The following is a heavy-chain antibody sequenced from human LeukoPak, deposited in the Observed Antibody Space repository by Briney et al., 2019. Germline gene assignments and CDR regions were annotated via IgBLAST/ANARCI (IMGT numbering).Heavy chain of an antibody. CDR1: GGSISSGSYY. Sequence: SETLSLTCTVSGGSISSGSYYWSWIRQPAGKGLEWIGRIYTSGSTNYNPSLKSRVTISVNTSKNQFSLKLSSVTAADTAVYYCARDIGYSYGPDWYFDLWGRGTLVTVSS. CDR2: IYTSGST. D-gene: IGHD5-18*01. J-gene: IGHJ2*01. V-gene: IGHV4-61*02. CDR3: ARDIGYSYGPDWYFDL.